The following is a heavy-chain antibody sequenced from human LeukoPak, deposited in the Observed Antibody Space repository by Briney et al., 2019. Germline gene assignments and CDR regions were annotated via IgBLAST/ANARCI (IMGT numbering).Heavy chain of an antibody. J-gene: IGHJ5*02. V-gene: IGHV3-7*03. CDR3: ARDPVADVGSWFDP. CDR2: IKQDGSEK. Sequence: GGSLRLSCAASGFTFSSYWMSWVRQAPGKGLEWVANIKQDGSEKYYVDSVKGRFTISRDNAKNSLYLQMNSLRAEGTAVYYCARDPVADVGSWFDPWGQGTLVTVSS. CDR1: GFTFSSYW. D-gene: IGHD6-19*01.